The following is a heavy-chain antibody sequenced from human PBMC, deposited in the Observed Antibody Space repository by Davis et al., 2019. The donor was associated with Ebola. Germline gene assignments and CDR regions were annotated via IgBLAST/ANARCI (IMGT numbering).Heavy chain of an antibody. J-gene: IGHJ4*02. Sequence: GESLKISCAASGFTFSSYWMHWVRQAPGKGLEWVANIKQDGSEKYYVDSVKGRFTISRDNAKNSLYLQMNSLRAEDTAVYYCARAIGKYGDFDYWGQGTLVTVSS. D-gene: IGHD1-26*01. CDR1: GFTFSSYW. CDR3: ARAIGKYGDFDY. CDR2: IKQDGSEK. V-gene: IGHV3-7*01.